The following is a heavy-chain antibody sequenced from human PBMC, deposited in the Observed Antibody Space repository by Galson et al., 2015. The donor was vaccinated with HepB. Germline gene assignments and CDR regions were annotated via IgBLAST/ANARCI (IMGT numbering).Heavy chain of an antibody. CDR1: GGSISSYY. CDR2: IYNSGST. Sequence: ETLSLTCTVSGGSISSYYWSWIRQPPGKGLEWIGYIYNSGSTNYNPSLKSRVTIPVHTSKNQFSLKLSSVTAADTAVYYCARHGSSYYGVDYWGQGTLVTVSS. CDR3: ARHGSSYYGVDY. D-gene: IGHD6-13*01. V-gene: IGHV4-59*08. J-gene: IGHJ4*02.